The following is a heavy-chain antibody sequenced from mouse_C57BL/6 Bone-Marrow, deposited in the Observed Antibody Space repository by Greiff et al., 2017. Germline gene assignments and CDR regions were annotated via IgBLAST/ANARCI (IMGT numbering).Heavy chain of an antibody. CDR3: ARDYDSSYWYFDV. CDR2: IYPRAGST. J-gene: IGHJ1*03. D-gene: IGHD1-1*01. V-gene: IGHV1-85*01. Sequence: QVQLQQPGPELVKPGASVKLSCKASGYTFTSYDINWVKQRPGQGLEWIGWIYPRAGSTKYNEKFKGKATMTVDTSSSTAYMELHSLTSEDSAVYFCARDYDSSYWYFDVWGTGTTVTVSS. CDR1: GYTFTSYD.